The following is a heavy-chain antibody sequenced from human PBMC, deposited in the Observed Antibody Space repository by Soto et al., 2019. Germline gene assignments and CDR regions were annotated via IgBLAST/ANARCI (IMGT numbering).Heavy chain of an antibody. J-gene: IGHJ4*02. CDR2: IDYNGSA. CDR3: ARGPDHSKVGY. D-gene: IGHD4-4*01. CDR1: DVSVTGYY. Sequence: QVQLQESGPGLVKPSETLPLTCSVSDVSVTGYYWSWIRQPPGKGLEWIGCIDYNGSAHYNPSLPSRVTKSVDTANNHVSLKLSSVTTTDTAVYYCARGPDHSKVGYCGQGTLVTVSS. V-gene: IGHV4-59*02.